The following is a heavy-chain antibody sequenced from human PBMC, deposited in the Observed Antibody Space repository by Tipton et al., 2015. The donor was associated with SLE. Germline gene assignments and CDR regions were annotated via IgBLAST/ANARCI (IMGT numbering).Heavy chain of an antibody. Sequence: TLSLTCAVYGGSFSDYYWSWIRQPPGKGLEWIGEINHSGSTNYNPSLKSRVTISVDTSKNQFSLKLSSVTAADTAVYYCVRLKPVGSMDVWGKGTTVTVSS. J-gene: IGHJ6*03. V-gene: IGHV4-34*01. CDR1: GGSFSDYY. CDR2: INHSGST. CDR3: VRLKPVGSMDV. D-gene: IGHD1-26*01.